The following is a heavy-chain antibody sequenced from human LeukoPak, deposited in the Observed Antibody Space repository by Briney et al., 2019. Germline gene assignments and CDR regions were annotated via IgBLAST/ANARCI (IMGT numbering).Heavy chain of an antibody. Sequence: SGGSLRLSCAASGFTFSRYAMSWVRQAPGKGLEWVSAISGSGGSTYYADSVKGRFTISRDNSKDTLYLQMNSLRAEDTAVYYCAKEAGYDSYYYYMDVWGKGTTVTVSS. D-gene: IGHD5-12*01. CDR2: ISGSGGST. J-gene: IGHJ6*03. V-gene: IGHV3-23*01. CDR1: GFTFSRYA. CDR3: AKEAGYDSYYYYMDV.